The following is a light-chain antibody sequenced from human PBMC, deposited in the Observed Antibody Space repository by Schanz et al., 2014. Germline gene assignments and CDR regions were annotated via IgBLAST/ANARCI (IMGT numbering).Light chain of an antibody. J-gene: IGLJ2*01. V-gene: IGLV2-14*01. Sequence: QSALTQPPSVSGSPGQSVTISCTGTSSDVGGYNYVSWYQQHPGKAPKLMIYDVSNRPSGVSNRFSGSKSGNTASLTISGLQAEDEADYYCSSYTRGTTLVVFGGGTKLTVL. CDR1: SSDVGGYNY. CDR2: DVS. CDR3: SSYTRGTTLVV.